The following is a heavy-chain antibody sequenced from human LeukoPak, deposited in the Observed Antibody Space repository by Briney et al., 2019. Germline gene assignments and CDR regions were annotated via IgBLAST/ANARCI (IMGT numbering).Heavy chain of an antibody. CDR3: ARRAMVRGVKYWFDP. V-gene: IGHV1-2*02. CDR2: INPNSGGT. CDR1: GYTFTGYY. J-gene: IGHJ5*02. Sequence: ASVKVSCKASGYTFTGYYMHWVRQAPGQGLEWMGWINPNSGGTNYAQKFQGRVTMTRDTSISTAYMELSRLRSDDTAVYYCARRAMVRGVKYWFDPWGQGTLVTVSS. D-gene: IGHD3-10*01.